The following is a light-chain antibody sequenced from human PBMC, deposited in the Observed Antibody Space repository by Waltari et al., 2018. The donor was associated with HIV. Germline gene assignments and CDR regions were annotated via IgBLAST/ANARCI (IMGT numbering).Light chain of an antibody. CDR2: EAA. CDR3: QQYDSGPRGIT. J-gene: IGKJ2*01. Sequence: EIVMTQSPPTLSVSPGQRVTLSCRASQSISAKVAWYQQRPGQAPRLLIYEAATRPTGIPARFSGSGSGTEFTLTISSLQSEDFATYFCQQYDSGPRGITVGQGTMLEIK. CDR1: QSISAK. V-gene: IGKV3-15*01.